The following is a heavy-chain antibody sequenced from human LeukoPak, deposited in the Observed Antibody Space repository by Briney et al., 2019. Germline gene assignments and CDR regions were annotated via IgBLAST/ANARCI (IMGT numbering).Heavy chain of an antibody. J-gene: IGHJ5*02. CDR2: ISSSSSTI. CDR3: ARDRYVDDFWSGYYTRGNWFDP. V-gene: IGHV3-48*01. CDR1: GFTFSSYS. Sequence: GGSLRLSCAASGFTFSSYSMNWVRQAPGKGLEWVSYISSSSSTIYYADSVKGRFTISRDNAKNSLYLQMNSLRAEDTAVYYCARDRYVDDFWSGYYTRGNWFDPWGRGTLVTVSS. D-gene: IGHD3-3*01.